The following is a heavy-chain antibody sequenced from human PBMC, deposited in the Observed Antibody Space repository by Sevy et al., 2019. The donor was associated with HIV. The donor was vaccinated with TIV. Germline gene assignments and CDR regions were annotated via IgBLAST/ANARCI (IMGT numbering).Heavy chain of an antibody. V-gene: IGHV1-2*05. Sequence: ASVKVSCKASGYTFTGDYLHWVRQAPGQGLEWMGRVYPNSGGTNYAQKFQDRVTMTRDTSISTAYMELNRLRSDDTVVYYCARDAGGGTTNSGMDVWGQGTTVTVSS. CDR1: GYTFTGDY. CDR3: ARDAGGGTTNSGMDV. D-gene: IGHD1-7*01. J-gene: IGHJ6*02. CDR2: VYPNSGGT.